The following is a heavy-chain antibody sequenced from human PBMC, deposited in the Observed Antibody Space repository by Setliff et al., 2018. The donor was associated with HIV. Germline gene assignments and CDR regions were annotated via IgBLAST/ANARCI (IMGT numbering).Heavy chain of an antibody. CDR1: GGSINTRNNY. CDR3: VRRKSELRLISDYMDV. D-gene: IGHD3-10*01. V-gene: IGHV4-39*01. J-gene: IGHJ6*03. CDR2: MYYSGTT. Sequence: KPSETLSLTCTVSGGSINTRNNYWGWIRQPPGLGLEWIGSMYYSGTTYHSPTLKSRVSMSMDTSRNQFSPKLSSVTAADTAIYYCVRRKSELRLISDYMDVWGKGTTVTVSS.